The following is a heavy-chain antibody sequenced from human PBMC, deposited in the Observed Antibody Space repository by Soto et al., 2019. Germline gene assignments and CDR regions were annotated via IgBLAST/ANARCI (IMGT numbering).Heavy chain of an antibody. D-gene: IGHD3-3*01. CDR3: ARTLNEWLLGLE. CDR2: ISAYNGNT. CDR1: GYTFSSYG. V-gene: IGHV1-18*01. J-gene: IGHJ4*02. Sequence: QVKLVQSGGEVKKPGASVKISCKASGYTFSSYGISWVRKAPGQGLEWMGWISAYNGNTNYAQKFQGRVTITTDTSTSTGYMELRSLRSDDTAIYYCARTLNEWLLGLEWGQGTLVTVSS.